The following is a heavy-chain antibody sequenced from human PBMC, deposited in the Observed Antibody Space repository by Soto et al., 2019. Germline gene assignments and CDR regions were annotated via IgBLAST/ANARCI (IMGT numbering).Heavy chain of an antibody. J-gene: IGHJ4*02. D-gene: IGHD3-22*01. CDR1: GLTFRNQD. CDR3: AKDRQFRSYYESAGHYND. Sequence: EVQLLESGGGLVQPGGCLRLTCVGSGLTFRNQDMRWVRQAPGKGREWVSGISGRGGVTYYADSVKGRFTISRDNSKNTLYLQMNNLRANDTDVYYCAKDRQFRSYYESAGHYNDWGQGTLVTVSS. CDR2: ISGRGGVT. V-gene: IGHV3-23*01.